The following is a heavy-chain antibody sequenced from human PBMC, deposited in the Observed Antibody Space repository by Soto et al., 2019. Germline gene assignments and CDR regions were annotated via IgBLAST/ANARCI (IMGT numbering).Heavy chain of an antibody. V-gene: IGHV1-2*02. CDR2: INPHSGDT. J-gene: IGHJ6*02. D-gene: IGHD2-2*02. CDR3: ARQGKPYIPPRDSQGMDV. CDR1: GYPFIYYY. Sequence: QVQLVQSGAELKKPGASVKVSCQSSGYPFIYYYVHWVRQAPGQGLEWMGWINPHSGDTDYAQKFRGRVTMNRDTSISTVFMELRRLTSDDRALYFCARQGKPYIPPRDSQGMDVWGQGTSVTVSS.